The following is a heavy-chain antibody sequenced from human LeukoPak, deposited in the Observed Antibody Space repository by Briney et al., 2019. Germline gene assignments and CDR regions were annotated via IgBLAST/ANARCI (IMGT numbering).Heavy chain of an antibody. D-gene: IGHD4-17*01. CDR1: GFTFSSYW. J-gene: IGHJ4*02. CDR2: ISRDGRTT. CDR3: ARDDQTTSYYFDY. V-gene: IGHV3-74*01. Sequence: GGSLRLSCAASGFTFSSYWLHWVRQAPGKGLVWVSRISRDGRTTTYAGSVKGRFTISRDNAKNTLYLQMNRLRAEDTAVYYCARDDQTTSYYFDYWGQGTLVTVSS.